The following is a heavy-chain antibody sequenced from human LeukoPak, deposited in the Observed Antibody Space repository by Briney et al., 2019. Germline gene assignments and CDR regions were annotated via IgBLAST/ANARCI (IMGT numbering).Heavy chain of an antibody. CDR3: ARAPYYYDSSGYSPGAFDY. CDR2: IYYSGST. V-gene: IGHV4-59*01. Sequence: SETLSLTCTVSGGSISSYYWSWIRQPPGKGLEWIGYIYYSGSTNYNPSLKSRVTISVDTSKNQFSLRLNSVTAADTAVYYCARAPYYYDSSGYSPGAFDYWGQGTLVTVSS. CDR1: GGSISSYY. D-gene: IGHD3-22*01. J-gene: IGHJ4*02.